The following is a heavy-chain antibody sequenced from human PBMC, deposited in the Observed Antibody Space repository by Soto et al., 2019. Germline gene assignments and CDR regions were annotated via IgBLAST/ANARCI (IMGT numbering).Heavy chain of an antibody. CDR1: GGSISSYY. CDR3: ARGWRPGINGSYSVFDP. V-gene: IGHV4-59*01. J-gene: IGHJ5*02. Sequence: PSETLSLTXTVSGGSISSYYWNWIRQPPGKGLEWIGYISYSGSTNYNPSLKSRVTISLDTSKNQFSLKLSSVTAADTAVYYCARGWRPGINGSYSVFDPWGQGTLVTVSS. D-gene: IGHD1-26*01. CDR2: ISYSGST.